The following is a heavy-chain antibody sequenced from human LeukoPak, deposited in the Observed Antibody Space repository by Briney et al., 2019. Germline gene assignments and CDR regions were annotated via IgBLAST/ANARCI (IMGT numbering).Heavy chain of an antibody. CDR3: VNLGIPAAGYAFDI. Sequence: KTSETLSLTCTVSGGSISSTSYYWGWIRQPPGKGLEWIGNIYYSGSTYYNPSLKSRVTISVDTSKNQFSLKLGSVTAADTAVYYCVNLGIPAAGYAFDIWGQGTMVTVSS. D-gene: IGHD6-13*01. CDR2: IYYSGST. J-gene: IGHJ3*02. CDR1: GGSISSTSYY. V-gene: IGHV4-39*01.